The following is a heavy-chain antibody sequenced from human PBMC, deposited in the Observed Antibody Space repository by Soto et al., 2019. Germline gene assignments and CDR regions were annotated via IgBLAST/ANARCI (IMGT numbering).Heavy chain of an antibody. CDR1: GYTFTSYA. D-gene: IGHD6-13*01. CDR3: ARVLEGDSSWWLGNYYYYGMDV. V-gene: IGHV1-3*01. CDR2: INAGNGNT. Sequence: ASVKVSCKASGYTFTSYAMNWVRQAPGQRLEWMGWINAGNGNTKYSQKFQGRVTITRDTSASTAYMELSSLRSEDTAVYYCARVLEGDSSWWLGNYYYYGMDVWGQGTTVTVSS. J-gene: IGHJ6*02.